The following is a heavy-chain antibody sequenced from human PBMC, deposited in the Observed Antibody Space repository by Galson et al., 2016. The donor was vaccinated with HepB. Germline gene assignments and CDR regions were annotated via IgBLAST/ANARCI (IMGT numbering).Heavy chain of an antibody. CDR2: ISSVGNNK. J-gene: IGHJ4*01. Sequence: LRLSCATSGFTFSNYALHWVRQAPGKGLEWVAVISSVGNNKYYADSVKGRFTISRNNSKNTLYLQMHGLRGDDTALYYCARDISPFIVVVTASADCWGQGTRVTVSS. CDR1: GFTFSNYA. V-gene: IGHV3-30-3*01. CDR3: ARDISPFIVVVTASADC. D-gene: IGHD2-21*02.